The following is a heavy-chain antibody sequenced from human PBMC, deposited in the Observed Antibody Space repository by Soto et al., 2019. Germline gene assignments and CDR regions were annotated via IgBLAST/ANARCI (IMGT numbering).Heavy chain of an antibody. J-gene: IGHJ5*02. CDR1: GFTFDDYA. Sequence: EVQLVESGGGLVQPGRSLRLSCAASGFTFDDYAMHWVRQAPGKGLEWVSGISWNSGSIGYADSVKGRFTISRDNAKNSLYLQMNSLRAEDTALYYCAKDNDYIWGSSHNWFDPWGQGTLVTVCS. CDR2: ISWNSGSI. CDR3: AKDNDYIWGSSHNWFDP. D-gene: IGHD3-16*01. V-gene: IGHV3-9*01.